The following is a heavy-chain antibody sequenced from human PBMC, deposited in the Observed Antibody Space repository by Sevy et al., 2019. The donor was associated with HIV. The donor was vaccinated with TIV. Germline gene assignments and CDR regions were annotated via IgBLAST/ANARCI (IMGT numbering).Heavy chain of an antibody. Sequence: GGSLRLCCAASGFSFSGYGMHWVRQVPGKGLEWVAIIWYDGSNKGYVDSVKGRFTISRDNSKNTLYLQMNSLRAEDTAVYYCAREGIAVAGIGYYFDYWGQGTLVTVSS. CDR2: IWYDGSNK. CDR3: AREGIAVAGIGYYFDY. V-gene: IGHV3-33*01. J-gene: IGHJ4*02. D-gene: IGHD6-19*01. CDR1: GFSFSGYG.